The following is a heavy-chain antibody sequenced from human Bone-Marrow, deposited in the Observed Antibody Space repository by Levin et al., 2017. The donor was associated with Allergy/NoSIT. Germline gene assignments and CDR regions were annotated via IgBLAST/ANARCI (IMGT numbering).Heavy chain of an antibody. CDR1: GFTFSSYW. V-gene: IGHV3-7*01. J-gene: IGHJ5*01. CDR2: IKQDGSEK. Sequence: GGSLRLSCAASGFTFSSYWMSWVRQAPGKGLEWVANIKQDGSEKDYVDSVKGRFTISRDNAENSLFLQMNSLRAEDTAVYYCARAFYSRALFDCWGQGTLVTVSA. D-gene: IGHD6-13*01. CDR3: ARAFYSRALFDC.